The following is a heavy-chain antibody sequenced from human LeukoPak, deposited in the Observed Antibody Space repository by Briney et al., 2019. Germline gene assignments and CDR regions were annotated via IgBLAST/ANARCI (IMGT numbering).Heavy chain of an antibody. D-gene: IGHD3-22*01. CDR1: GYTFTSYG. CDR3: ARDRVIVVVADYYYYYGMDV. V-gene: IGHV1-18*01. CDR2: ISAYNGNT. J-gene: IGHJ6*02. Sequence: GASVKVSCKASGYTFTSYGISWVRQAPGQGLEWMGWISAYNGNTNYAQKLQGRVTMTTDTSTSTAYMELRSLRSDDTAVYYCARDRVIVVVADYYYYYGMDVWGQGTTVTVSS.